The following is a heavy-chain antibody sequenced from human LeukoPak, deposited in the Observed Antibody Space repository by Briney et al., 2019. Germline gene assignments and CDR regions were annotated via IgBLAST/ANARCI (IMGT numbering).Heavy chain of an antibody. V-gene: IGHV3-21*01. J-gene: IGHJ4*02. CDR3: AREGGGLHYFDY. CDR1: GFTFSSYS. D-gene: IGHD3-16*01. CDR2: LSSSSRYI. Sequence: GGSLRLSCAASGFTFSSYSMNWVRQAPGKGLEWVSSLSSSSRYIYYADSVKGRFTISRDNAKNSLYLQMSSLRAEDTAVYYCAREGGGLHYFDYWGQGTLVTVSS.